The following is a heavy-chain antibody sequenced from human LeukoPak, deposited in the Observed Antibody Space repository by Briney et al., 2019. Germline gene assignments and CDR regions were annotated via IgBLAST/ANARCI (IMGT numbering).Heavy chain of an antibody. CDR3: ARGGSSRAKNYFDY. CDR2: ISSRGSTF. J-gene: IGHJ4*02. V-gene: IGHV3-48*03. CDR1: GFTFSSYE. Sequence: PGGSLRLSCAASGFTFSSYEFNWVRQAPGKRLEWVSYISSRGSTFYYADSVKGRFTISRDNAKNSLYLQMNSLRAEDTAVYYCARGGSSRAKNYFDYWGQGTLVTVSS. D-gene: IGHD1-26*01.